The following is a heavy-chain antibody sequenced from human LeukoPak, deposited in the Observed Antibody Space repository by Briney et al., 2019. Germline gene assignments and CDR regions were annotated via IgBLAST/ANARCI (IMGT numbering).Heavy chain of an antibody. J-gene: IGHJ4*02. V-gene: IGHV3-20*04. D-gene: IGHD6-13*01. Sequence: RPGGSLRLSCAASGFKFYDYGMNWVRQAPGKGLEWVSSINWNNGSTGYADSVKGRFTISRDNSKNTLYLQMNSLRAEDTAVYYCAKLKGPSPVAAAGNYFDYWGQGTLVTVSS. CDR1: GFKFYDYG. CDR2: INWNNGST. CDR3: AKLKGPSPVAAAGNYFDY.